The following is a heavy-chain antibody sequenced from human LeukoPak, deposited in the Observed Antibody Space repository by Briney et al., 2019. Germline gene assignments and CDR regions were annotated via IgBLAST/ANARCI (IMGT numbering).Heavy chain of an antibody. D-gene: IGHD5-24*01. CDR2: IIPILGIA. CDR1: GGTFSSYT. J-gene: IGHJ3*02. CDR3: ARVDGEMATISAAFDI. Sequence: SVKVSCKASGGTFSSYTISRVRQAPGQGLEWMGRIIPILGIANYAQKFQGRVTITADKSTSTAYMELSSLRSEDTAVYYCARVDGEMATISAAFDIWGQGTMVTVSS. V-gene: IGHV1-69*02.